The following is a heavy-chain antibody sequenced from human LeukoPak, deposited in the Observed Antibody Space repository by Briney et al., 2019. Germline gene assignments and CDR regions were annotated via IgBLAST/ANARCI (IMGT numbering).Heavy chain of an antibody. D-gene: IGHD3-22*01. J-gene: IGHJ4*02. V-gene: IGHV4-4*07. CDR2: IYISGST. Sequence: SETLSLTCTVSGVSINTYYWRWIRQPAGKGLEWIGRIYISGSTNYNPSLKSRVTMSLDTSKHQLSLKLSSVTAADTAVYYCASLYYDSGGYSRDYWGQGTLVTVSS. CDR3: ASLYYDSGGYSRDY. CDR1: GVSINTYY.